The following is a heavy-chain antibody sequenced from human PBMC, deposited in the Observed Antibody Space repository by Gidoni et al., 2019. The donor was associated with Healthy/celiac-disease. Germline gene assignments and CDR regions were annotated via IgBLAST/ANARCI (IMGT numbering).Heavy chain of an antibody. CDR2: INHSGST. CDR3: ARPNVVVPAAILWSSGMDV. V-gene: IGHV4-34*01. CDR1: GGSFSGNS. J-gene: IGHJ6*02. D-gene: IGHD2-2*01. Sequence: QVQLQQWGAGLLKPAETLSLTCAVYGGSFSGNSWSWIRPPPGKGLDLIGEINHSGSTNYNPSLQSRVTISVDTSKNQFSLKLSSLTAADTAVYYCARPNVVVPAAILWSSGMDVWGQGTTVTVSS.